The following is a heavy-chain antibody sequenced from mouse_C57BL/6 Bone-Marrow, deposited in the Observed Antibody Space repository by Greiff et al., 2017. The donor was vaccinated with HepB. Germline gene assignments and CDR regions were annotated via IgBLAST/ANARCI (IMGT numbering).Heavy chain of an antibody. D-gene: IGHD1-1*01. J-gene: IGHJ3*01. Sequence: QVHVKQSGAELVKPGASVKLSCKASGYTFTSYWMHWVKQRPGQGLEWIGMIHPNSGSTNYNEKFKSKATLTVDKSSSTAYMQLSSLTSEDSAVYYCAGYYGSSYGWFAYWGQGTLVTVSA. CDR1: GYTFTSYW. V-gene: IGHV1-64*01. CDR2: IHPNSGST. CDR3: AGYYGSSYGWFAY.